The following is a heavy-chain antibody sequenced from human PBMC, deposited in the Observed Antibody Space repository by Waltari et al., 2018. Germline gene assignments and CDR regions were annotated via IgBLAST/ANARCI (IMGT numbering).Heavy chain of an antibody. D-gene: IGHD4-17*01. J-gene: IGHJ2*01. V-gene: IGHV3-30-3*01. CDR2: IAFEGNKK. Sequence: QVQLVESGGGVVQPGRSLRLSCSASGFTFSSYAIPWVRQAPGKGLEWVAVIAFEGNKKYYADSVKGRFTISRDNSKDTLYLQMNNLRTEDTALYYCASPTDYGDPTYWYFDLWGRGTLVTVSS. CDR1: GFTFSSYA. CDR3: ASPTDYGDPTYWYFDL.